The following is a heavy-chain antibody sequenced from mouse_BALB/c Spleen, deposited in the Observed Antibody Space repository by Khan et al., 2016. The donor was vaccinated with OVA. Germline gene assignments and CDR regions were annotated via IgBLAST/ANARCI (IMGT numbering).Heavy chain of an antibody. V-gene: IGHV1-20*02. D-gene: IGHD1-1*02. CDR2: INPHIGET. CDR3: ARIYGGDFDY. J-gene: IGHJ2*01. CDR1: GYSFTGYF. Sequence: IQLVQSGPELVKPGASVKISCKASGYSFTGYFMNWVMQSPGKSLEWIGRINPHIGETFYNQKFKGKATLTVDESSSTAYMELRSLASEDSAVYYCARIYGGDFDYWGQGTTLTVSS.